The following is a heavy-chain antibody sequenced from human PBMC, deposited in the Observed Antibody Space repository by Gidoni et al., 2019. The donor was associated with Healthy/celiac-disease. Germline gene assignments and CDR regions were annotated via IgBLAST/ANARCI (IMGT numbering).Heavy chain of an antibody. Sequence: EVQLVEAGGGLIQPGGSLRLSCAASGFTVSSNYMSWVRQAPGRGLEVVSVIYSGGSTYYADSVKGRFTISRDNSKNTLYLQKNSLRAEDTAVYYCARSYYDSSGYYSDYWGQGTLVTVSS. CDR1: GFTVSSNY. J-gene: IGHJ4*02. D-gene: IGHD3-22*01. CDR2: IYSGGST. CDR3: ARSYYDSSGYYSDY. V-gene: IGHV3-53*01.